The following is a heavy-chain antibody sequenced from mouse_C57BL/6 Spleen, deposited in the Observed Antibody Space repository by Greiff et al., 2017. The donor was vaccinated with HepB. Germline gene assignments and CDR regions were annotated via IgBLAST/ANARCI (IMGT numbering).Heavy chain of an antibody. V-gene: IGHV1-69*01. CDR2: IDPADSDT. J-gene: IGHJ1*03. CDR3: ARRGSYWYFDV. CDR1: GYTFTSYW. Sequence: QVQLQQSGAELVMPGASVKLSCKASGYTFTSYWMHWVKQRPGQGLEWIGEIDPADSDTNYNQKFKGKSTLTVDKSSSTAYMQLSSLTSEDSAVYYGARRGSYWYFDVWGTGTTVTVSS.